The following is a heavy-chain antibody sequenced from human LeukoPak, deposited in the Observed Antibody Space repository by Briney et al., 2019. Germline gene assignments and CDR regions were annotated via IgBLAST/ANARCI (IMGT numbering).Heavy chain of an antibody. V-gene: IGHV1-8*01. CDR2: MNPNSGNT. CDR3: ARRLRHYYGMDV. CDR1: GYTFTSYD. Sequence: ASVKVSCKASGYTFTSYDINWVRQATGQGLEWRGWMNPNSGNTGYAQKFQGRVPMTRSTSISTAYMELSSLRSEDTAVYYCARRLRHYYGMDVWGQGTTVTVSS. J-gene: IGHJ6*02.